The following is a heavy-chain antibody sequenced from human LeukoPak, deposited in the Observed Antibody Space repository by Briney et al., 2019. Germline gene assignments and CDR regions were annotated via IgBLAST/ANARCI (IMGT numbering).Heavy chain of an antibody. CDR3: ARAYYSDSGNYYNPTSSFDY. V-gene: IGHV3-7*04. J-gene: IGHJ4*02. CDR2: IKQDGSEK. CDR1: GFTFSRYW. D-gene: IGHD3-10*01. Sequence: GGSLRLSCAASGFTFSRYWMSWVRQAPGKGLEWVANIKQDGSEKYYVNSVKGRFTISRDNAKNSLYLQMNRLRGEDTAVYYCARAYYSDSGNYYNPTSSFDYWGQGTLVTVSS.